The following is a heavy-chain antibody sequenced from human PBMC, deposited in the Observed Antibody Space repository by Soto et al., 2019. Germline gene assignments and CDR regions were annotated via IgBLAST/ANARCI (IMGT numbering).Heavy chain of an antibody. CDR2: INHSGST. Sequence: SETLSLTCAVYGGSFSGYYWSWIRQPPGKGLEWIGEINHSGSTNYNLSLKSRVTISVDTSKNQFSLKLSSVTAEDTAVYYCARVGPPSDYWGQGTLVTVSS. V-gene: IGHV4-34*01. CDR3: ARVGPPSDY. CDR1: GGSFSGYY. J-gene: IGHJ4*02.